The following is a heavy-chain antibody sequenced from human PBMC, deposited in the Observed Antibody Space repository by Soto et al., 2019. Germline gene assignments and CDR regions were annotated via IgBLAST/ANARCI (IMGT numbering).Heavy chain of an antibody. J-gene: IGHJ6*02. CDR2: IKEDGSEK. V-gene: IGHV3-7*01. D-gene: IGHD5-12*01. CDR3: ARDPAPVGYRGLDV. Sequence: GGSLRLSCAASGFTFSSSWMTWVRQAPGKGLAWVANIKEDGSEKYYVDSVKGRFTISRDNTNESLYLQMNSLRAEDTAVYYCARDPAPVGYRGLDVWGQGTTLTVSS. CDR1: GFTFSSSW.